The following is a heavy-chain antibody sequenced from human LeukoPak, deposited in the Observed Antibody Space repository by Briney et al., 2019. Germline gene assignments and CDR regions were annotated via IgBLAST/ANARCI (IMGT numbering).Heavy chain of an antibody. Sequence: GASVKVSCKASGYTFTGYYMHWVRQAPGQGLEWMGWINPNSGGTNYAQKFQGRVTMTRDTSISTAYMELSRLRSDDTAVYYCARDRYCGSTSCFDPGYYYGMDVWGQGTTVTVSS. V-gene: IGHV1-2*02. J-gene: IGHJ6*02. D-gene: IGHD2-2*01. CDR1: GYTFTGYY. CDR3: ARDRYCGSTSCFDPGYYYGMDV. CDR2: INPNSGGT.